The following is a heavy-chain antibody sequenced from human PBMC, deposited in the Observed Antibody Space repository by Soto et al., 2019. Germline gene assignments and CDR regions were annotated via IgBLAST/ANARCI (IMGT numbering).Heavy chain of an antibody. Sequence: QVQLQQWGAGLLKTSETLSLTCAVYGESFSGYYWSWIRQPPGKGLEWIGEINHSGSTNYNPSLKSRVTISVDTSKNQFSLKLSSVTAADTAVYYCARSPGVMVDYWGQGTLVTVSS. J-gene: IGHJ4*02. V-gene: IGHV4-34*01. CDR2: INHSGST. CDR3: ARSPGVMVDY. CDR1: GESFSGYY. D-gene: IGHD2-8*01.